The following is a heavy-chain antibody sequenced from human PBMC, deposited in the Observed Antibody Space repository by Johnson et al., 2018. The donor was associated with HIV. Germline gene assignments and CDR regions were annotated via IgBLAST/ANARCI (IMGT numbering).Heavy chain of an antibody. CDR3: ARNGLIPAAKGVAFDI. D-gene: IGHD2-2*01. V-gene: IGHV3-23*04. Sequence: VQLVESGGGLVQPGGSLRLSCAASGFTFSTFWMSWVRQAPGKGLEWVSTINGGGGITYYADSVKGRFTISRNNAKNSLYLEMNSLRAEDTAGYYCARNGLIPAAKGVAFDIWGQGTMVTVSS. CDR2: INGGGGIT. CDR1: GFTFSTFW. J-gene: IGHJ3*02.